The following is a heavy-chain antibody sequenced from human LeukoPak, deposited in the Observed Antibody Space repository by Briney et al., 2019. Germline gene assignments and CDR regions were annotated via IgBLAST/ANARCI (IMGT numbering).Heavy chain of an antibody. CDR2: IIPIFGTA. D-gene: IGHD4-17*01. J-gene: IGHJ4*02. CDR3: ARDPYGDYGY. Sequence: KVSCXXSGGTFSSYAISWVRQAPGQGLEWMGGIIPIFGTANYAQKFQGRVTITADESTSTAYMELSSLRSEDTAVYYCARDPYGDYGYWGQGTLVTVSS. CDR1: GGTFSSYA. V-gene: IGHV1-69*01.